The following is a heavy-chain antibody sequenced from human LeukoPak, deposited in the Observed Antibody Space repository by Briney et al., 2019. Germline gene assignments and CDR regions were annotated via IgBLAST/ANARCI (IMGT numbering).Heavy chain of an antibody. CDR3: ARAAQYYYYYYYMDV. V-gene: IGHV3-30*02. J-gene: IGHJ6*03. Sequence: PGGSLRLSCAASGFTFSSYGMHWVRQAPGKGLEWVAFIRYDGSNKYYADSVKGRFTISRDNSKNTLYLQMNSLRAEDTAVYYCARAAQYYYYYYYMDVWGKGTTVTVSS. CDR1: GFTFSSYG. CDR2: IRYDGSNK.